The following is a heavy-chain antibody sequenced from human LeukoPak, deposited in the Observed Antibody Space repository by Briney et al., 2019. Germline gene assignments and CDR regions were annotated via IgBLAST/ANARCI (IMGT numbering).Heavy chain of an antibody. CDR1: GGSISSAGYS. D-gene: IGHD3-22*01. CDR3: ARPARGDYDSSGYYPFDY. V-gene: IGHV4-30-4*07. J-gene: IGHJ4*02. CDR2: IYYSGST. Sequence: PSETLSLTCAVSGGSISSAGYSWTWIRQPPGKGLEYIGYIYYSGSTYYNPSLKSRVTISVDTSKNQFSLKLSSVTAADTAVYYCARPARGDYDSSGYYPFDYWGQGTLVTVSS.